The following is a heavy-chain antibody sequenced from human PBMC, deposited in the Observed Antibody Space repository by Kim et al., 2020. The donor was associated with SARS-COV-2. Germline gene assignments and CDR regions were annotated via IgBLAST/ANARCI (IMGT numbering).Heavy chain of an antibody. CDR3: ARASRSSGWQILTLDY. D-gene: IGHD6-19*01. Sequence: SETLSLTCTVSGGSISSGGYYWSWIRQHPGKGLEWIGYIYYSGSTYYNPSLKSRVTISVDTSKNQFSLKLSSVTAADTAVYYCARASRSSGWQILTLDYWGQGTLVTVSS. CDR1: GGSISSGGYY. V-gene: IGHV4-31*03. CDR2: IYYSGST. J-gene: IGHJ4*02.